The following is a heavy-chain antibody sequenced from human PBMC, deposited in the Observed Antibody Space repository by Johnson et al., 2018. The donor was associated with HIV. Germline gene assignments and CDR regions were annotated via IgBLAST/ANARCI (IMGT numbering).Heavy chain of an antibody. CDR3: ARDDRPDGFDI. CDR2: INAGGDT. D-gene: IGHD1-14*01. J-gene: IGHJ3*02. CDR1: GFSVSDNY. Sequence: VQLVESGGGLVQPGGSLRLSCAASGFSVSDNYVSWVRQAPGKGLEWVSVINAGGDTYYADSVKGRFTISRDRSKNTVSLQMNSLRVEDTAVYYCARDDRPDGFDIWGQGTMVTVSS. V-gene: IGHV3-66*01.